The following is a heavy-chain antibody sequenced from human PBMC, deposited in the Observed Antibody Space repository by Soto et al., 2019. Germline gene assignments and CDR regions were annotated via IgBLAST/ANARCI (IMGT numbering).Heavy chain of an antibody. Sequence: SETLSLTCTVSGGSISSYYWSWIRQPPGKGLEWIGYIYYSGSTNYNPSLKSRVTISVDTSKNQFSLKLSSVTAADTAVYYCARHMRYSYGEFDYWGQGTLVTVSS. D-gene: IGHD5-18*01. CDR2: IYYSGST. J-gene: IGHJ4*02. CDR3: ARHMRYSYGEFDY. V-gene: IGHV4-59*08. CDR1: GGSISSYY.